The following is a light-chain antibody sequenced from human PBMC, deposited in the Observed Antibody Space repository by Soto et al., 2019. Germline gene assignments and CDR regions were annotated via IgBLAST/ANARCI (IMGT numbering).Light chain of an antibody. CDR1: RSNIGRDY. Sequence: QSVLTQPPSASGTPGQRVTISCSGSRSNIGRDYVYWYQQLPGTAPKLLIYTNNQRPSGVPDRFSGSKSGTSASLAISGLRSDDEAHYYCAAWDASLSGWVFGGGTKLTVL. CDR3: AAWDASLSGWV. J-gene: IGLJ3*02. CDR2: TNN. V-gene: IGLV1-47*02.